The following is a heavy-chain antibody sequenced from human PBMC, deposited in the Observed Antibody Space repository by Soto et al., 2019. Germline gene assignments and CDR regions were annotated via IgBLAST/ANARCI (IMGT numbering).Heavy chain of an antibody. CDR2: ISYDGSDK. CDR1: EFTFSNYG. CDR3: AKDRSYSYDAFDV. J-gene: IGHJ3*01. D-gene: IGHD2-21*01. Sequence: LRLSCAASEFTFSNYGMHWVRQAPGKGLEWVAVISYDGSDKNYASSVEGRFTISRDNLKNTLSLQMSSLRADDTAVYYCAKDRSYSYDAFDVWGQGTIVTVSS. V-gene: IGHV3-30*18.